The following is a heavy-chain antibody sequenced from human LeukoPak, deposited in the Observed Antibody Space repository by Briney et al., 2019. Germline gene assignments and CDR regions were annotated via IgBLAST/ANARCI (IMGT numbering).Heavy chain of an antibody. J-gene: IGHJ3*02. CDR2: IYYRGST. Sequence: ASETLSLTCTVSGGSISSGDYYWTWIRQHPGKGLEWIGYIYYRGSTYYNPSLQSRVTISVDTSKNQFSLKLSSVTAADTAVYHCARADYSGGWAGDFDIWGHGTMVTVSS. CDR1: GGSISSGDYY. D-gene: IGHD6-19*01. CDR3: ARADYSGGWAGDFDI. V-gene: IGHV4-31*03.